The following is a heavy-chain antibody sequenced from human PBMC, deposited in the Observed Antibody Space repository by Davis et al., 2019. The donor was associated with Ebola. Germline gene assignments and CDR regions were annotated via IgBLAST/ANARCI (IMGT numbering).Heavy chain of an antibody. J-gene: IGHJ6*02. Sequence: SETLSLTCTVSGGSISSYYWTWIRQPPGKGLEWIGYISYSGSTNYNPSLRSRVTMSVDTSKNQFSLKLTSVTAADAAVYYCARGNYGDYIVLYYYNMDVWGQGTTVTVSS. CDR2: ISYSGST. CDR3: ARGNYGDYIVLYYYNMDV. V-gene: IGHV4-59*01. D-gene: IGHD4-17*01. CDR1: GGSISSYY.